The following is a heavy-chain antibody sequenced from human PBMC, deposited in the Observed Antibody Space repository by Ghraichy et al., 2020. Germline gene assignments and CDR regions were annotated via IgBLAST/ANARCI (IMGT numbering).Heavy chain of an antibody. J-gene: IGHJ4*02. Sequence: GESLNISCAASGFTFSNAWMSWVRQAPGKGLEWVGRIKSKTDGGTTDYAAPVKGRFTISRDDSKNTLYLQMNSLKTEDTAVYYCTTTYYDILTGYSSFDYWGQGTLVTVSS. CDR2: IKSKTDGGTT. V-gene: IGHV3-15*01. D-gene: IGHD3-9*01. CDR1: GFTFSNAW. CDR3: TTTYYDILTGYSSFDY.